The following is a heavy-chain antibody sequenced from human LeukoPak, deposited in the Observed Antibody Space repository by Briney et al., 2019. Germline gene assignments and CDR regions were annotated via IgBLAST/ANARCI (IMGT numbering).Heavy chain of an antibody. J-gene: IGHJ2*01. CDR1: GFTFSNYS. CDR3: ARYPTLDQLLIPNWYFDL. D-gene: IGHD3-16*01. V-gene: IGHV3-21*01. CDR2: ISSSSSYI. Sequence: GGSLRLSCAASGFTFSNYSLNWVRQAPGKGLEWVSSISSSSSYIYYADSVKGRFTISRDNAKNSLYLQMNSLRAEDTAVYYCARYPTLDQLLIPNWYFDLWGRGTLVTVSS.